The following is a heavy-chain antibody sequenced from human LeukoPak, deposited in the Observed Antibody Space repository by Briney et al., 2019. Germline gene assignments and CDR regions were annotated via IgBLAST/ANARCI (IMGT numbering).Heavy chain of an antibody. CDR1: GGSFSGYY. Sequence: SETLSLTCAVYGGSFSGYYWSWIRQPPGKGLEWIGEINHSGSTNYNPSLKSRVTISADTSKNQFSLKLSSVTAADTAVYYCARVITMVRGVINRRPENFDYWGQGTLVTVSS. J-gene: IGHJ4*02. CDR3: ARVITMVRGVINRRPENFDY. V-gene: IGHV4-34*01. CDR2: INHSGST. D-gene: IGHD3-10*01.